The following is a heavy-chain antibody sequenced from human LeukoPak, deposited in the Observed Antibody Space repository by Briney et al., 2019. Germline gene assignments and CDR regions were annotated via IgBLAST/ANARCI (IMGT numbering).Heavy chain of an antibody. J-gene: IGHJ5*02. D-gene: IGHD3-10*01. Sequence: VASVKVSCKASGYTFTSYYMHWVRQAPGQGLEWMGIINPSGGSTSYAQKFQGRVTMTRDTSTSTVYMELSSLRSEDTAVYYGARVRRVGSGSYYSWFDPWGQGTLVTVSS. V-gene: IGHV1-46*01. CDR3: ARVRRVGSGSYYSWFDP. CDR2: INPSGGST. CDR1: GYTFTSYY.